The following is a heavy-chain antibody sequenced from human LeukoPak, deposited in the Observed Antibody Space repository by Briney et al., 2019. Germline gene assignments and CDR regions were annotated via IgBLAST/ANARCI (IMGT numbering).Heavy chain of an antibody. CDR3: AGSALFYFDY. J-gene: IGHJ4*02. CDR2: IYYSGST. Sequence: SETLSLTCTVSGGSISSSSYYWGWIRQPPGKGLEWIGSIYYSGSTYYNPSLKSRVTISVDTSKNQFSLKLSSVTAADTAVYYCAGSALFYFDYWGQGTLVTVSS. V-gene: IGHV4-39*01. D-gene: IGHD1-26*01. CDR1: GGSISSSSYY.